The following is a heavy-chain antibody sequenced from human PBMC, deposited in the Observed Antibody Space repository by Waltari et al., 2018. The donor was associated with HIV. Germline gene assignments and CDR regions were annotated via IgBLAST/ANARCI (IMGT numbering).Heavy chain of an antibody. D-gene: IGHD2-21*02. CDR1: GFTFRSYA. V-gene: IGHV3-23*01. Sequence: EVQLLESGGGLVQPGGSLRLSCAASGFTFRSYAMSWVRQAPGKGLEWVSAISGSGGSTYYADSVKGRFTISRDNSKNTLYLQMNSLRAEDTAVYYCASQSGMVVTASLWSPNWFDPWGQGTLVTVSS. CDR3: ASQSGMVVTASLWSPNWFDP. CDR2: ISGSGGST. J-gene: IGHJ5*02.